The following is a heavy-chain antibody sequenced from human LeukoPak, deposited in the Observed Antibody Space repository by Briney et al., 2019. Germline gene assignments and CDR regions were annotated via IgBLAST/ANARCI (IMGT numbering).Heavy chain of an antibody. D-gene: IGHD2-15*01. CDR2: ISGSGGST. J-gene: IGHJ1*01. V-gene: IGHV3-23*01. CDR3: AKDRYCSGGSCYPAYLQH. Sequence: GGSLRLSCVASGFTFSSYAMSWVRQAPGKGLEWVSGISGSGGSTNYADSVKGRFTISRDNSKNTLYLQMNSLRAEDTAVYYCAKDRYCSGGSCYPAYLQHWGQGTLVTVSS. CDR1: GFTFSSYA.